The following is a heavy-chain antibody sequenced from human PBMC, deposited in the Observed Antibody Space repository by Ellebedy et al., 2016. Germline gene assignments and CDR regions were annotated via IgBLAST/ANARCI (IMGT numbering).Heavy chain of an antibody. CDR1: GGSFSGYY. CDR3: ARAEYSSWSFDY. D-gene: IGHD6-6*01. J-gene: IGHJ4*02. V-gene: IGHV4-59*01. CDR2: IYYSGST. Sequence: SETLSLTXAVYGGSFSGYYWSWIRQPPGKGLEWIGYIYYSGSTNYNPSLKSRVTISVDTSKNQFSLKLSSVTAADTAVYYCARAEYSSWSFDYWGQGTLVTVSS.